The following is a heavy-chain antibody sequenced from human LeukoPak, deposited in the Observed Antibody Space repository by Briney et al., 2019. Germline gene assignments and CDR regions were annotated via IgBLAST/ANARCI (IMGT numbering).Heavy chain of an antibody. CDR3: ARSTGTTYDY. Sequence: GGSLRLSCAASGFTFSSYWMHWARQAPGKGLVRVSRINSDGSSTIYADSVKGRFTISRDNAKNTLYLQMNSLRAEDTAVYYCARSTGTTYDYWGQGTLVTVSS. D-gene: IGHD1-7*01. V-gene: IGHV3-74*01. CDR2: INSDGSST. J-gene: IGHJ4*02. CDR1: GFTFSSYW.